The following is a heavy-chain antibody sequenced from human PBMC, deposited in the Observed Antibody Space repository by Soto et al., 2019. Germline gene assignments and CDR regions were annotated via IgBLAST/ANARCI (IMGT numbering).Heavy chain of an antibody. Sequence: EVQLVESGGGLVQPGGSLRLSCAASGFTFSSYWMHWVRQAPGKGLVWVSRINSDGSSTSYADSVKGRFTISRDNAKNTLYLRMNSLRAEDTAVYYCARGYGLFHYYYYMDVWGKGTTVTVSS. CDR1: GFTFSSYW. CDR2: INSDGSST. CDR3: ARGYGLFHYYYYMDV. D-gene: IGHD3-22*01. V-gene: IGHV3-74*01. J-gene: IGHJ6*03.